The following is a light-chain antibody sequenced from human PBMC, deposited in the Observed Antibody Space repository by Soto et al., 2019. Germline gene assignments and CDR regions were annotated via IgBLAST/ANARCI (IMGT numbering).Light chain of an antibody. CDR2: GAS. CDR3: QQYNNRPYT. J-gene: IGKJ2*01. Sequence: EIVMTQSPATLSVSPGEGATLFCRASQTVRSNLAWYRQRPGQAPRLLVYGASTRATGVPARFSGSGSGTEFSLTISSRQSEDFAVFYCQQYNNRPYTFGQGTKRES. CDR1: QTVRSN. V-gene: IGKV3-15*01.